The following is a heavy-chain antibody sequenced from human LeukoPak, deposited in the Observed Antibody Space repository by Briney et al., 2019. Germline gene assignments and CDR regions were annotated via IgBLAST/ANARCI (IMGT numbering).Heavy chain of an antibody. CDR3: AGDTTVTENFDY. Sequence: GGSLRLSCAASGFTFSSYSMNWVRQAPGKGLEWVSSISSSSSYIYYADSVKGRFTISRDNAKNSLYLQMNSLRAEDTAVYYCAGDTTVTENFDYWGQGTLVTVSS. CDR2: ISSSSSYI. J-gene: IGHJ4*02. D-gene: IGHD4-17*01. CDR1: GFTFSSYS. V-gene: IGHV3-21*01.